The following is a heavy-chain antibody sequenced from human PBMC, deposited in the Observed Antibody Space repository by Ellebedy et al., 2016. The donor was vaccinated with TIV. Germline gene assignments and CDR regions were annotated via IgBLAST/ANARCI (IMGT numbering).Heavy chain of an antibody. Sequence: SVKVSXXASGGTFSSYAISWVRQAPGQGLEWMGGIIPIFGTANYAQKFQGRVTITADESTSTAYMELSSLRSEDTAVYYCARGLVGATTRFDPWGQGTLVTVSS. CDR1: GGTFSSYA. V-gene: IGHV1-69*13. CDR2: IIPIFGTA. CDR3: ARGLVGATTRFDP. D-gene: IGHD1-26*01. J-gene: IGHJ5*02.